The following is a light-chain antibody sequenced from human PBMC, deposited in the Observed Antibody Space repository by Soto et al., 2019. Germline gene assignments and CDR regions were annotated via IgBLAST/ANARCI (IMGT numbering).Light chain of an antibody. J-gene: IGKJ3*01. CDR1: QSVSGN. V-gene: IGKV3-15*01. CDR2: AAS. CDR3: QQYTNWPPIT. Sequence: EIVMTQSPATLSVSPGERATLSCRASQSVSGNLAWYQQKPGQAPRLLIYAASTRATGIPARFSGSGSGTEFTLTFSSLQSEDFAGYYCQQYTNWPPITFGPGTKVDIK.